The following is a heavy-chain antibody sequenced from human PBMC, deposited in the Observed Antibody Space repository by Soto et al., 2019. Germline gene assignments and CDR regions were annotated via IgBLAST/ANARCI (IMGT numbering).Heavy chain of an antibody. V-gene: IGHV4-34*01. CDR2: INHSGSS. CDR1: GGSFRGYY. Sequence: SETLSLTCTVSGGSFRGYYWGWVRQPPGKGLEWIGEINHSGSSNYHPSLKSRVTISVATSKNQFSLTVNSVTPADTAVYYCARGEITLLGGMDVWGQGTTVTVSS. J-gene: IGHJ6*02. CDR3: ARGEITLLGGMDV. D-gene: IGHD3-10*01.